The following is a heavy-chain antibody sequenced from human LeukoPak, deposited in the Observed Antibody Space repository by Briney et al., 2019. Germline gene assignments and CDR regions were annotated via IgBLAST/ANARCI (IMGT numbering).Heavy chain of an antibody. CDR2: IFYSGST. Sequence: PSETLSLTCTVSGGSISTSNYYWGWIRQPPGKGLEWIGNIFYSGSTYYSPSLKSRVTISLDTSRNQFSLKLSSVTAADTAVYYCARAATYDGDPRWFDPWGQGTLVTVSS. D-gene: IGHD4-17*01. CDR3: ARAATYDGDPRWFDP. V-gene: IGHV4-39*07. J-gene: IGHJ5*02. CDR1: GGSISTSNYY.